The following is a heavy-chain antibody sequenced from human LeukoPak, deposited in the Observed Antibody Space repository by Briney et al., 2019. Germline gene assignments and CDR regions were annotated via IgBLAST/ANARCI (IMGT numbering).Heavy chain of an antibody. D-gene: IGHD3-16*01. CDR3: AKRGSNYWYFDL. CDR1: GFTVTNNF. J-gene: IGHJ2*01. V-gene: IGHV3-53*01. Sequence: SGGSLRLSCAASGFTVTNNFMSWVRQAPGKGLEWVSVIYTGGSTYYADFVKGRFTISRDDSNNTLYLQMNSLSAEDTAVYYCAKRGSNYWYFDLWGRGTLVTVSS. CDR2: IYTGGST.